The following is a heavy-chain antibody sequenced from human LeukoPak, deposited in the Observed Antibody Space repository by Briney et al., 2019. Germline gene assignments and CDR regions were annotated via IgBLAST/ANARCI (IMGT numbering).Heavy chain of an antibody. D-gene: IGHD3-10*01. CDR2: VSYSGTT. CDR3: ARAPGPHPFDY. Sequence: PSETLSLTCTVSGGSIGSYYWTWIRQPPGKGLEWIAYVSYSGTTNYNPSLKSRVTLSVATSKNQFSLKLSSVTAADTAVYYCARAPGPHPFDYWGQGTLVTVSS. J-gene: IGHJ4*02. CDR1: GGSIGSYY. V-gene: IGHV4-59*01.